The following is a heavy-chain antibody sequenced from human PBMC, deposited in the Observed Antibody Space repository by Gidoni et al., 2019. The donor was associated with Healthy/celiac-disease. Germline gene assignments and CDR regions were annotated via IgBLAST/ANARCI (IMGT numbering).Heavy chain of an antibody. V-gene: IGHV3-48*03. J-gene: IGHJ4*02. CDR2: ISSSGSTI. Sequence: EVQLVESGGGLVQPGGSLRLSCAASGFTFSSYEMNWVRQAPGKGLEWVSYISSSGSTIYYADSVKGRFTISRDNAKNSLYLQMNSLRAEDTAVYYCATTYYYDSSGYYYGNYFDYWGQGTLVTVSS. CDR1: GFTFSSYE. CDR3: ATTYYYDSSGYYYGNYFDY. D-gene: IGHD3-22*01.